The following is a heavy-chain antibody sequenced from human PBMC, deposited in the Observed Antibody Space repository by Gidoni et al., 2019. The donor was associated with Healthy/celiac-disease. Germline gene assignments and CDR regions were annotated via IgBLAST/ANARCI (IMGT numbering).Heavy chain of an antibody. CDR3: AKDRDDYPLFFWDY. V-gene: IGHV3-23*01. J-gene: IGHJ4*02. CDR1: GFTFSSYA. CDR2: ISGSGGST. Sequence: ASGFTFSSYAMSWVRQAPGKGLEWVSAISGSGGSTYYADSVKGRFTISRDNSKNTLYLQMNSLRAEDTAVYYCAKDRDDYPLFFWDYWGQGTLVTVSS. D-gene: IGHD3-3*01.